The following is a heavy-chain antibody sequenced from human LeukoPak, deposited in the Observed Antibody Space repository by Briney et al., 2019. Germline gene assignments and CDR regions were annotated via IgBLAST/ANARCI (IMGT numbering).Heavy chain of an antibody. D-gene: IGHD2-15*01. CDR1: EYSITSGNY. V-gene: IGHV4-38-2*01. CDR2: IYHSGSS. J-gene: IGHJ4*02. Sequence: SETLSRTCAVSEYSITSGNYWGSIRQPPGEGLEWIATIYHSGSSYYNPSLKSRVTISVDTSKNQFSLKLSSVTAADTAVYYCARLLSRSVNYFDYWGQGTLVTVSS. CDR3: ARLLSRSVNYFDY.